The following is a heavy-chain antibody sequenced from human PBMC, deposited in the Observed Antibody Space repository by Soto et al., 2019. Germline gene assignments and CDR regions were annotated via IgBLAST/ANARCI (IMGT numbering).Heavy chain of an antibody. Sequence: QVQLVQSGAEVKKPGASVNVSCKASGYSFHTYAISWVRQAPGQGLEWVGWISGYNGNTNYAQKFQGRVTLTTDTSTKTAFMELWSLTGDDTAVYYCAREYGMDVWGQGTTVTVSS. CDR1: GYSFHTYA. CDR2: ISGYNGNT. CDR3: AREYGMDV. V-gene: IGHV1-18*01. J-gene: IGHJ6*02.